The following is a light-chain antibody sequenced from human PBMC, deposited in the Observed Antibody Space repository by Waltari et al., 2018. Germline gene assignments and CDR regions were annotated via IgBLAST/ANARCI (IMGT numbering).Light chain of an antibody. V-gene: IGLV3-25*03. Sequence: SYELTQPSSKYVSTGKTARTTWPGNLLEKQYGYGYHQKPGQAPKLVIFKDNERPSGIPERFSGSSSGTTVTLTISGVQAEDEADYYCQSADSSGPSVVFGGGTKLT. CDR2: KDN. CDR3: QSADSSGPSVV. J-gene: IGLJ2*01. CDR1: LLEKQY.